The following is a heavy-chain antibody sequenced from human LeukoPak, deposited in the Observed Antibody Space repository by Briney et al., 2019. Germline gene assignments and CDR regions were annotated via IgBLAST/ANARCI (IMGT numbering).Heavy chain of an antibody. D-gene: IGHD1-14*01. CDR2: IYHSGST. V-gene: IGHV4-59*12. J-gene: IGHJ6*03. Sequence: SETLSLTCTVSGDSITSYYWSWIRQPPGKGLEWIGYIYHSGSTYYNPSLKSRVTISVDRSKNQFSLKLSSVTAADTAVYYCAKEGREFDSTGSRYFYYYMDVWGKGTTVTVSS. CDR3: AKEGREFDSTGSRYFYYYMDV. CDR1: GDSITSYY.